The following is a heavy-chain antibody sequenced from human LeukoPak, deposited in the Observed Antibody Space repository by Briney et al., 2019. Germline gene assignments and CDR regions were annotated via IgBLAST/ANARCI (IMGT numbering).Heavy chain of an antibody. CDR3: AKGVRGVIYYYYGMDV. CDR1: GFTFSSYA. D-gene: IGHD3-10*01. V-gene: IGHV3-23*01. J-gene: IGHJ6*04. Sequence: GGSLRLSCAASGFTFSSYAMSWVRLAPGKGLEWVSAISGSGGSTYYADSVKGRFTISRDNSKNTLYLQMNSLRAEDTAVYYCAKGVRGVIYYYYGMDVWGKGTTVTVSS. CDR2: ISGSGGST.